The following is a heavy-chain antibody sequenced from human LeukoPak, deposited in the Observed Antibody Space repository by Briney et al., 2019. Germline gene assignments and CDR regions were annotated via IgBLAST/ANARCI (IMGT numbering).Heavy chain of an antibody. CDR2: ISSSGSTI. CDR1: GFTFSDYY. D-gene: IGHD3-16*02. V-gene: IGHV3-11*04. CDR3: ARDVQIDYVWGSYRYTNSAFDY. Sequence: GGSLRLSCAASGFTFSDYYMSWIRQAPGEGLEWVSYISSSGSTIYYADSVKGRFTISRDNAKNSLYLQMNSLRAEDTAVYYCARDVQIDYVWGSYRYTNSAFDYWGQGTLVTVSS. J-gene: IGHJ4*02.